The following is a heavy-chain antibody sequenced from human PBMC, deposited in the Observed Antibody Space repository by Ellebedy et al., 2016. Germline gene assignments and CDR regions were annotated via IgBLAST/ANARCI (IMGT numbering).Heavy chain of an antibody. CDR1: GYTFTSYG. V-gene: IGHV1-18*01. D-gene: IGHD2-2*01. J-gene: IGHJ3*02. CDR2: ISAYNGNT. Sequence: ASVKVSCXASGYTFTSYGISWVRQAPGQGLEWMGWISAYNGNTNYAQKFQGRVTMTEDTSTDTAYMELSSLRSEDTAVYYCATGDQLLPTHAFDIWGQGTMVTVSS. CDR3: ATGDQLLPTHAFDI.